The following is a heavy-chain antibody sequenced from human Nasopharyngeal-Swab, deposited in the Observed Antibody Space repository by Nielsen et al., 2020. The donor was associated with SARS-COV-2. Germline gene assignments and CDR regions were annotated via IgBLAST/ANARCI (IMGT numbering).Heavy chain of an antibody. V-gene: IGHV3-30*03. CDR1: GITFSSYG. J-gene: IGHJ4*02. CDR3: ARDLSGYSFYFDY. CDR2: ISDDGSNK. Sequence: GESLKISCAASGITFSSYGMHWVRQAPGKGLEWVALISDDGSNKYYADSVKGRFTISRDNSKNTLYLQMNSLRAEDTAVYYCARDLSGYSFYFDYWGQGTLVTVSS. D-gene: IGHD5-18*01.